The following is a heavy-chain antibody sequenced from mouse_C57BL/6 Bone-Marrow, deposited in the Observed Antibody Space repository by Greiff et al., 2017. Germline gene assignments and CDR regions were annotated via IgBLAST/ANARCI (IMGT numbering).Heavy chain of an antibody. CDR1: GFSLNTYA. CDR2: IRSTSNNYAT. CDR3: GRNDFSFAY. J-gene: IGHJ3*01. Sequence: EVQLVESGGGLVQPKGSLKLSCAASGFSLNTYAMNWVRQAPGQGLEWVARIRSTSNNYATYYADSVKDRFTISRDDSASMLSLQMNNLKTEDTDMCYSGRNDFSFAYWGQGTLVTVSA. D-gene: IGHD2-4*01. V-gene: IGHV10-1*01.